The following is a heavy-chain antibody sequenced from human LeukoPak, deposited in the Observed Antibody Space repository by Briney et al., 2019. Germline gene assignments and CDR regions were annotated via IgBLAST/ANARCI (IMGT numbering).Heavy chain of an antibody. CDR3: SRGANWVDFDT. CDR1: GFSFSIYW. J-gene: IGHJ3*02. Sequence: GGSLRLSCAASGFSFSIYWMHCGRQAPGKGLEWVANIKEDVSEKNSADSVKGGFTISRDNAKTSVYLQMNSLRAEDTAVYYCSRGANWVDFDTWGQGTMVSVSS. D-gene: IGHD2-15*01. CDR2: IKEDVSEK. V-gene: IGHV3-7*04.